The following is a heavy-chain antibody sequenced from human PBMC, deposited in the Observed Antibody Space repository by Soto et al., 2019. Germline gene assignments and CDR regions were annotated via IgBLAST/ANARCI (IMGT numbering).Heavy chain of an antibody. CDR2: IYSGGST. D-gene: IGHD6-6*01. CDR1: GFTVSSNY. V-gene: IGHV3-66*01. CDR3: AREIGRGAAQTNYMDV. J-gene: IGHJ6*03. Sequence: EVQLVASGGGLVQPGGSLRLSCAASGFTVSSNYMSWVRQAPGKGLVGVSVIYSGGSTFYADSVKGRFTISRDNSKNTVYLQMNSLRAEDAGVYYCAREIGRGAAQTNYMDVWGKGTTVTVS.